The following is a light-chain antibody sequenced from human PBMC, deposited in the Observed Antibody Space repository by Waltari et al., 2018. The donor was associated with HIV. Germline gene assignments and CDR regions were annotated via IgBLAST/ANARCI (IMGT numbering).Light chain of an antibody. CDR3: SSYRSYNTVV. CDR1: TEDVGGYYY. CDR2: DVD. V-gene: IGLV2-14*01. Sequence: QSALIQPASVSGSPGQSITMSCTGTTEDVGGYYYVSWYHHHPGKAPKFLIYDVDNRPSVVSYRFSGSKSGNTASLTISGRQAEDEADYYCSSYRSYNTVVFGGGTKLTVL. J-gene: IGLJ2*01.